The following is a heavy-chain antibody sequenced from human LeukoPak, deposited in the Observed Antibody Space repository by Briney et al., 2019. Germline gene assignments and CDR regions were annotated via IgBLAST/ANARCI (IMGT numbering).Heavy chain of an antibody. CDR2: ISYDGKNI. V-gene: IGHV3-33*06. Sequence: PGGSLRLSCAASGFSFSSYGLHWVRQAPGKGLEWVSAISYDGKNIHYADSVKGRFTISRDNSRNTVYLQMNSLRVEDTAVYYCAKPYRRESGYDFFFHYWGQGTRVTVSS. D-gene: IGHD5-12*01. J-gene: IGHJ4*02. CDR1: GFSFSSYG. CDR3: AKPYRRESGYDFFFHY.